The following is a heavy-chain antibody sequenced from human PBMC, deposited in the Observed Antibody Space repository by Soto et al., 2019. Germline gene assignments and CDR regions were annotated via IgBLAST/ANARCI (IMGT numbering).Heavy chain of an antibody. V-gene: IGHV3-23*01. D-gene: IGHD5-18*01. CDR1: GFTFSSYA. CDR2: ISGSGGST. CDR3: AKVPVSLGYSYGPDY. J-gene: IGHJ4*02. Sequence: GGSLRLSCAASGFTFSSYAMSWVRQAPGKGLEWASAISGSGGSTYYADSVKGRFTISRDNSKNTLYLQMNSLRAEDTAVYYCAKVPVSLGYSYGPDYWGQGTLVTVSS.